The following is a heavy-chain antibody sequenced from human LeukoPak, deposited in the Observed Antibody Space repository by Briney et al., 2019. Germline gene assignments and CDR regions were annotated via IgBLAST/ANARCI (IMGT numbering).Heavy chain of an antibody. D-gene: IGHD1-1*01. CDR2: ISWNSGSI. Sequence: AGGSLRLSCAASGFTFDDYAMHWVRHAPGKGLEWVSGISWNSGSIGYADSVKGRFTISRDNAKNSLYLQMNSLRAEDTALYYCAKGIHPGGMDVWGQGTTVTVSS. V-gene: IGHV3-9*01. CDR1: GFTFDDYA. J-gene: IGHJ6*02. CDR3: AKGIHPGGMDV.